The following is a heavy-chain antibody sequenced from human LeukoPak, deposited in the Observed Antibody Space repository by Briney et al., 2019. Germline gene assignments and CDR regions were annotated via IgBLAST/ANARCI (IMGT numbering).Heavy chain of an antibody. CDR1: GYTLTELS. V-gene: IGHV1-3*01. Sequence: ASVKVSCKVSGYTLTELSMHWVRQAPGKGLEWMGWIHAGNGNTKYSQKFQDRVTLSRATSASTAYMELSSLRSEDTAVYYCARDETDWGQGTLVTVSS. CDR2: IHAGNGNT. J-gene: IGHJ4*02. CDR3: ARDETD.